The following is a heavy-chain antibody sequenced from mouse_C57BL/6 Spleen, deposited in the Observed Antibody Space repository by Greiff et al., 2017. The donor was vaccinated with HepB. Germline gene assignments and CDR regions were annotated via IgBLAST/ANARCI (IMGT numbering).Heavy chain of an antibody. D-gene: IGHD2-1*01. CDR1: GFTFSDYG. J-gene: IGHJ1*03. Sequence: DVHLVESGGGLVKPGGSLKLSCAASGFTFSDYGMHWVRQAPEKGLEWVAYISSGSSTIYYADTVKGRFTISRDNAKNTLFLQMTSLRSEDTAMYYCARLGNYNWYFDVWGTGTTVTVSS. V-gene: IGHV5-17*01. CDR3: ARLGNYNWYFDV. CDR2: ISSGSSTI.